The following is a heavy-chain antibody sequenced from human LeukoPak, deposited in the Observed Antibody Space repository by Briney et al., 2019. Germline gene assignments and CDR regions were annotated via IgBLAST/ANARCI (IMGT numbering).Heavy chain of an antibody. CDR3: ARHVEETTMVTPLYYFDY. CDR2: IYYSGST. D-gene: IGHD5-18*01. V-gene: IGHV4-59*08. J-gene: IGHJ4*02. CDR1: GGSISSYY. Sequence: PSETLSLTCTVSGGSISSYYWSWIRQPPGKGREWIGYIYYSGSTNYNPSLKSRVTISVDTSKIQFSLKLSSVTAADAAVYYCARHVEETTMVTPLYYFDYWGQGTLVTVSS.